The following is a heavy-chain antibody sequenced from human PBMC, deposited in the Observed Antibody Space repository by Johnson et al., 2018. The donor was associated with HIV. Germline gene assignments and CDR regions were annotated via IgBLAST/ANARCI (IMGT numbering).Heavy chain of an antibody. J-gene: IGHJ3*02. CDR3: ARGLNCTNGVCYTWAFDI. CDR1: GFTFSSYA. Sequence: QVQLVESGGGLVQPGGSLILSCAASGFTFSSYAMHWVRQAPGKGLEWVAVISYDGSNKYYADSVKGRFTISRDNSKNTLYLQMNSLRAEDTAVYYCARGLNCTNGVCYTWAFDIWGQGTMVTVSS. CDR2: ISYDGSNK. V-gene: IGHV3-30-3*01. D-gene: IGHD2-8*01.